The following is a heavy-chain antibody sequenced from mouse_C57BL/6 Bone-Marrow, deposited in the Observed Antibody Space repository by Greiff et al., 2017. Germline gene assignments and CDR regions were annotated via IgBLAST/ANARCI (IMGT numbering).Heavy chain of an antibody. D-gene: IGHD1-1*01. CDR1: GYTFTDYY. J-gene: IGHJ4*01. V-gene: IGHV1-26*01. CDR3: ARPYYYGDAMDY. Sequence: VQLQQSGPELVKPGASVKISCKASGYTFTDYYMNWVKQSHGKSLEWIGDINPNNGGTSYNQKFKGKATWTVDKSSSTAYMELRSLTSEDSAVYYCARPYYYGDAMDYWGQGTSVTVSS. CDR2: INPNNGGT.